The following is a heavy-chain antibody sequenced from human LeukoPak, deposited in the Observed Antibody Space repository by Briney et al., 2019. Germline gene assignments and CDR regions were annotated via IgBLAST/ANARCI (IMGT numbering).Heavy chain of an antibody. CDR1: GGTFSSYA. Sequence: SVKVSCKASGGTFSSYAISWVRQAPGQGLEWMGGIIPIFGTANYAQKFQGRVTITADESTSTAYMELSSLRSEDTAVYYCARDRYYYGSGSYPGPYDYWGQGTLVTVSS. V-gene: IGHV1-69*13. D-gene: IGHD3-10*01. CDR2: IIPIFGTA. J-gene: IGHJ4*02. CDR3: ARDRYYYGSGSYPGPYDY.